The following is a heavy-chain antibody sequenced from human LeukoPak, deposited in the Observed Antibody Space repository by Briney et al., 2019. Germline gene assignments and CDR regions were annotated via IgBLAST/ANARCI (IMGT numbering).Heavy chain of an antibody. CDR3: ATGEGATITFDI. CDR1: GYTLSELS. D-gene: IGHD1-26*01. J-gene: IGHJ3*02. V-gene: IGHV1-24*01. Sequence: APVKVSCKVSGYTLSELSIHWVRQAPGKGLEWVGGFDPEGGETISAQKFQGRVTMTEDTSTDTAYMELSRLRSEDTAVYYCATGEGATITFDIWGQGAMVTVPS. CDR2: FDPEGGET.